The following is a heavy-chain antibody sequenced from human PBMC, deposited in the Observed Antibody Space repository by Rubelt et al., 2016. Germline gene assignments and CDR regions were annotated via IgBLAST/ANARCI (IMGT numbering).Heavy chain of an antibody. CDR3: ARWWEVLQAFDY. J-gene: IGHJ4*02. Sequence: QVQLQQWGAGLLKPSETLSLTCAVYGGSFSGYYWSWIRQPPGKGLEWIGEINHSGKTNYNPSIKSRVTVSVDTSKNKIPCKLRSGTAADTAVYYCARWWEVLQAFDYWGQGTLVTVSS. V-gene: IGHV4-34*01. CDR2: INHSGKT. CDR1: GGSFSGYY. D-gene: IGHD1-26*01.